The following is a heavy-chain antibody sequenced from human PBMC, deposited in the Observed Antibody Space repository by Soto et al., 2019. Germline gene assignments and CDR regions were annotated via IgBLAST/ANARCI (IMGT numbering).Heavy chain of an antibody. CDR2: IIPIFGTA. Sequence: ASVKVSCKASGGTFSSYAISWVRQAPGQGLEWMGGIIPIFGTANYAQKFQGRVTITADESTSTAYMELSSLRSEDTAVYYCARVKPEHYYYGMDVWGQGTTVTVSS. D-gene: IGHD1-26*01. CDR3: ARVKPEHYYYGMDV. CDR1: GGTFSSYA. V-gene: IGHV1-69*13. J-gene: IGHJ6*02.